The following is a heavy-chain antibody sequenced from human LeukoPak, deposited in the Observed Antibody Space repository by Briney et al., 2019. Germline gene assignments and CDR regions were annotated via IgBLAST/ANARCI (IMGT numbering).Heavy chain of an antibody. D-gene: IGHD3-10*01. J-gene: IGHJ5*02. CDR1: GGSISSGGYY. V-gene: IGHV4-31*03. Sequence: PSQTLSLTCTVSGGSISSGGYYSSWIRQHPGKGLEWIGYIYYSGSTYYNPSLKSRVTISVDTSKNQFSLKLSSVTAADTAVYYCARGPYGSGSYPEGNWFDPWGQGTLVTVSS. CDR3: ARGPYGSGSYPEGNWFDP. CDR2: IYYSGST.